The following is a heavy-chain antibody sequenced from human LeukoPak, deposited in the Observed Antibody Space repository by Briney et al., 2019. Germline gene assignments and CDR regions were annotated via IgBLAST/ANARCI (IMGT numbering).Heavy chain of an antibody. Sequence: SETLSLTCTVSGGSISSYYWSWIRQPPGKGLEWIGYIYYSGSTNCNPSLKSRVTISVLTSKNQFSLKLSSVTAADTAVYYCATLGQARGYSYGPVDYWGQGSLVTVSS. V-gene: IGHV4-59*08. CDR1: GGSISSYY. CDR2: IYYSGST. CDR3: ATLGQARGYSYGPVDY. D-gene: IGHD5-18*01. J-gene: IGHJ4*02.